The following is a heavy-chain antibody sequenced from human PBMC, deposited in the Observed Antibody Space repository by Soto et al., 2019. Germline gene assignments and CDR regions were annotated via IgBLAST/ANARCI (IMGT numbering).Heavy chain of an antibody. CDR2: ININRGDV. V-gene: IGHV1-18*01. CDR3: ATDDMNRGRFDF. Sequence: ASVKVSCKASGHSSTHNGISWVRRAPGQGLEWMGWININRGDVNHAPKLQGRVTLTTDTSTTTAYMELRSLRLDDTAVYFCATDDMNRGRFDFWGHGTLVTVSS. CDR1: GHSSTHNG. J-gene: IGHJ4*01.